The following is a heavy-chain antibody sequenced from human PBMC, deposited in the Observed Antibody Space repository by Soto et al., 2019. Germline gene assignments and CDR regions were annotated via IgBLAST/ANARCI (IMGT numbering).Heavy chain of an antibody. CDR1: GLSFGSYA. CDR2: ISGSDGKT. J-gene: IGHJ4*02. D-gene: IGHD3-3*01. Sequence: DVQLWESGGGLVQPGGSLRLSCVASGLSFGSYALSWVRQAPGKGLEWVSTISGSDGKTFYADAVKGRFSISRDTSQNTLYLQMNSLRADDTAIYYCARWSYLDYWGQGTRVTVSS. CDR3: ARWSYLDY. V-gene: IGHV3-23*01.